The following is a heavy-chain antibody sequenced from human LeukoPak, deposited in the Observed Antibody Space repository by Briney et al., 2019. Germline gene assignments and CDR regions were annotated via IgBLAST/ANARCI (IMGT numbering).Heavy chain of an antibody. CDR3: VKGYYYDSSGLPFDY. CDR2: ISSNGGST. D-gene: IGHD3-22*01. J-gene: IGHJ4*02. Sequence: GGSLRLSCSASGFTFSSYAMHWVRQAPGKGLEYVSAISSNGGSTYYADSVKGRFTISRDNSKNTLYLQMSSLRAEDTAVYYCVKGYYYDSSGLPFDYWGQGTLVTVSS. CDR1: GFTFSSYA. V-gene: IGHV3-64D*09.